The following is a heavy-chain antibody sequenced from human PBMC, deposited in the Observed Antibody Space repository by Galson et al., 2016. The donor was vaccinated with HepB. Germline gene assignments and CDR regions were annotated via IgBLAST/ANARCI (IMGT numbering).Heavy chain of an antibody. CDR3: VQGSTAPAV. Sequence: SLRLSCTASGVTFRNYGMTWVRQAPGQGLEVVSSISRSGDSRDYGDTVKGRLTISTDNSKTTLSLQMNSLRVDDTAIYYCVQGSTAPAVWGKGTTVTVSS. D-gene: IGHD1-26*01. CDR1: GVTFRNYG. J-gene: IGHJ6*04. CDR2: ISRSGDSR. V-gene: IGHV3-23*01.